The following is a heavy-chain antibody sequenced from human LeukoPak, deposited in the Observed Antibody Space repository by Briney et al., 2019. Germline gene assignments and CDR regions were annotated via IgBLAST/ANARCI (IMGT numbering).Heavy chain of an antibody. Sequence: ASVKVSCKASGYTFTSYGISWVRQAPGQGLEWMGWISAYNGNTNYAQKLQGRVTMTTDTSTSTAYMELRSLRSDDTAVYYCARDSSRYCSSTSCSPFDYWGQGTLVTVSS. V-gene: IGHV1-18*04. CDR2: ISAYNGNT. D-gene: IGHD2-2*01. J-gene: IGHJ4*02. CDR1: GYTFTSYG. CDR3: ARDSSRYCSSTSCSPFDY.